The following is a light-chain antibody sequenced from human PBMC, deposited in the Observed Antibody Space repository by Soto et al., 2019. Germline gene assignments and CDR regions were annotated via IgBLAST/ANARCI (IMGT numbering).Light chain of an antibody. J-gene: IGLJ3*02. CDR2: LNSDGRH. CDR1: SGHSNYA. CDR3: LTWGPGIWV. Sequence: QLVLTQSPSASASLGASVKLTCTLSSGHSNYAIAWHQLQPEKGPRYLMKLNSDGRHSKGDGIPDRFSGSSSGAERYLIISSLRSEDEADYYCLTWGPGIWVFGGGTKVTVL. V-gene: IGLV4-69*01.